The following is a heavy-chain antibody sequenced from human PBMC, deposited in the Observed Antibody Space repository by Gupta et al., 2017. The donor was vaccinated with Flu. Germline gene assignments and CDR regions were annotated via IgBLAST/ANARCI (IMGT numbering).Heavy chain of an antibody. Sequence: KWIRQPPGKGLEWIGYIYYSGSTYYNPSLKSRVTISGDTSKNQFSLKLSSVTAADTAVYYCARAYWGYYMDVWGKGTTVTVSS. CDR2: IYYSGST. J-gene: IGHJ6*03. CDR3: ARAYWGYYMDV. D-gene: IGHD3-16*01. V-gene: IGHV4-30-4*01.